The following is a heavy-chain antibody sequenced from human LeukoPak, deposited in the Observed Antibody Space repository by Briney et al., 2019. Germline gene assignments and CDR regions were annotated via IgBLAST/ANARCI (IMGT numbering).Heavy chain of an antibody. D-gene: IGHD2-21*02. J-gene: IGHJ3*02. CDR2: IYPGDSDT. CDR3: ARFSGDNAFDI. Sequence: GESLKISCKGSGYRFTTYWIGWVRQMPGKGLEWMGIIYPGDSDTRYSPSFQGQVTFSADKSINTAYLQWSSLKASDTAIHSCARFSGDNAFDIWGQGTMVTVSS. CDR1: GYRFTTYW. V-gene: IGHV5-51*01.